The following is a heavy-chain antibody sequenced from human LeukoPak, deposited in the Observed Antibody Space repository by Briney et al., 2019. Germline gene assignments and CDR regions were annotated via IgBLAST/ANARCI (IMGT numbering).Heavy chain of an antibody. Sequence: GGSLRLSCAVSGFTFNYYDMHWVRQAPGKRLEWVSAIRTTGDTHYPDSVEGRFAMSREDAKNSVHLQMNTLRAGDTAVYYCARGVSYYYDNSGHPGWYFDLWGRGTLVTVSS. CDR3: ARGVSYYYDNSGHPGWYFDL. V-gene: IGHV3-13*01. CDR2: IRTTGDT. D-gene: IGHD3-22*01. J-gene: IGHJ2*01. CDR1: GFTFNYYD.